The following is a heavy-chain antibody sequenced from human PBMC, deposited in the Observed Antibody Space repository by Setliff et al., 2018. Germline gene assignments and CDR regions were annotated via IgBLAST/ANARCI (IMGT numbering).Heavy chain of an antibody. CDR1: GGSFSGYY. CDR2: INHSGST. CDR3: ARIDIVLMVYAD. D-gene: IGHD2-8*01. Sequence: SETLSLTCAVYGGSFSGYYWSWIRQPPGKGLEWIGEINHSGSTNYNPSLKSRVTISVDTSKNQFSLKLSSVTAADTAVYYCARIDIVLMVYADWGQGTMGTVSS. J-gene: IGHJ3*01. V-gene: IGHV4-34*01.